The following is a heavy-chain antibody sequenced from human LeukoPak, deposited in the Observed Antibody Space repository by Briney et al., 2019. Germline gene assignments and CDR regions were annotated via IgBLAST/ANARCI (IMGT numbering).Heavy chain of an antibody. Sequence: GGSLRLSCAASGFTFSTYWMSWVRQAPGKGLEWVADIKEDGSEKNYVDSVKGRFTISRDNAKNSLSLQMNSLRAEDTAVYYCASAWGDYYDIDYWGQGTLVTVSS. J-gene: IGHJ4*02. CDR3: ASAWGDYYDIDY. CDR2: IKEDGSEK. CDR1: GFTFSTYW. V-gene: IGHV3-7*02. D-gene: IGHD3-22*01.